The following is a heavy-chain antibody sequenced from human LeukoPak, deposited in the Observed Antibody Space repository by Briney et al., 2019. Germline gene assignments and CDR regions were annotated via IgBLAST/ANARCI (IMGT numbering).Heavy chain of an antibody. J-gene: IGHJ4*02. CDR2: TKPDGSAE. Sequence: PGGSLRLSCAASGFTFRNYWMGWVRQAPGKGLEWVANTKPDGSAEYYADSVRGRFTTSRDNANNLLYLQMNRLRAEDTAVYYCSRDCGLNTNFDYWGQGTLVTVSS. CDR3: SRDCGLNTNFDY. V-gene: IGHV3-7*01. D-gene: IGHD2-21*01. CDR1: GFTFRNYW.